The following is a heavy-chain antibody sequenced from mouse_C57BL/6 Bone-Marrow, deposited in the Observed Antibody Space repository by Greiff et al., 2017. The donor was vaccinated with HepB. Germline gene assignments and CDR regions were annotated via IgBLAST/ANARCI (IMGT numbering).Heavy chain of an antibody. Sequence: DVHLVESGGGLVQPGGSLKLSCAASGFTFSDYYMYWVRQTPEKRLEWVAYISNGGGSTYYPDTVKGRFTISRDNAKNTLYLQMSRLKSEDTAMYYCARHPPLDYWGQGTSVTVSS. CDR1: GFTFSDYY. J-gene: IGHJ4*01. CDR3: ARHPPLDY. CDR2: ISNGGGST. V-gene: IGHV5-12*01.